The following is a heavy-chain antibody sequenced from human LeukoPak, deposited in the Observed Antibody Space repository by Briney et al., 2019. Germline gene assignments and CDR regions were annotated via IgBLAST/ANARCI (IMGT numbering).Heavy chain of an antibody. CDR2: IYHSGST. CDR3: ASKSSIAARPFDY. Sequence: PSETLSLTCAVSGGSISSSNWWSWVRQPPGKGLEWTGEIYHSGSTNYNPSLKSRVTISVDKSKNQFSLKLSSVTAADTAVYYCASKSSIAARPFDYWGQGTLVTVSS. V-gene: IGHV4-4*02. D-gene: IGHD6-6*01. CDR1: GGSISSSNW. J-gene: IGHJ4*02.